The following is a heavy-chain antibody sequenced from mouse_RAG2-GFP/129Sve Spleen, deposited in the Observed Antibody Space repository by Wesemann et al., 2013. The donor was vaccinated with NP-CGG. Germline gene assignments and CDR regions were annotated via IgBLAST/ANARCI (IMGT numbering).Heavy chain of an antibody. V-gene: IGHV5-12-2*01. D-gene: IGHD2-14*01. Sequence: VAYISNGGGSTYYPDTVKGRFTISRDNAKNTLYLQMSSLKSEDTAMYYCARQGAYYRYWFAYWGQGTLVTVSA. J-gene: IGHJ3*01. CDR2: ISNGGGST. CDR3: ARQGAYYRYWFAY.